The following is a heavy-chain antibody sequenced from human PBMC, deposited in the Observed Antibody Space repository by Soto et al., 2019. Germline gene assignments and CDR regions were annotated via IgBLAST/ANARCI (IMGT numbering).Heavy chain of an antibody. V-gene: IGHV4-39*02. CDR1: GGSFSSISYY. Sequence: PSETLSLTCTFSGGSFSSISYYWGWIRQPPGKGLEWIGCIYYGGSTYYHPSLKSRVIISVDTSKNQFSLKLSSVTAADTAVYYCARDGGYSYGINWFDPWGQGTLVTVSS. CDR3: ARDGGYSYGINWFDP. CDR2: IYYGGST. D-gene: IGHD5-18*01. J-gene: IGHJ5*02.